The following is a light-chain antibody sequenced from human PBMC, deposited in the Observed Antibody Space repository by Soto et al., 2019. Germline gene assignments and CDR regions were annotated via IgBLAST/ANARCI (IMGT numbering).Light chain of an antibody. CDR1: SSDVGGYNY. V-gene: IGLV2-8*01. Sequence: QSALPQPPSASGSPEQSVTISCTGTSSDVGGYNYVSWNQQHPGKAPKLMIYEVNKRPSGVPDRFSGSKSGNTASLTVSGLQAEDESDYYCSSYAGSNNFEEVFGTGTKVTVL. CDR3: SSYAGSNNFEEV. CDR2: EVN. J-gene: IGLJ1*01.